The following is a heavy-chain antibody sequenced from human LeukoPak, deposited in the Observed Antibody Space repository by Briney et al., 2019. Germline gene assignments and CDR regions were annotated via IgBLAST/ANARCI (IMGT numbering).Heavy chain of an antibody. D-gene: IGHD6-19*01. Sequence: GASVKVSCKASGYTFTGYYMHWVRQAPGQGLEWMGWINPNSGGTNYAQKFQGRVTMTRDTSIGTAYMELSRLRSDDTAVYYCARGSSGWYKQNEPNLDYWGQGTLVTASS. V-gene: IGHV1-2*02. J-gene: IGHJ4*02. CDR2: INPNSGGT. CDR1: GYTFTGYY. CDR3: ARGSSGWYKQNEPNLDY.